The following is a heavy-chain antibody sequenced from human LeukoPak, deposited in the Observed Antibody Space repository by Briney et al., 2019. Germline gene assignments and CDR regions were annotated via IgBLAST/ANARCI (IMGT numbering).Heavy chain of an antibody. D-gene: IGHD3-16*01. Sequence: SETLSLTCTVSGVSISSGGYYWSWIRQHPGKGLEWIGYIYYSGSTYYNPSLKSRVTISVDTSKNQFSLKLSSVTAADTAVYYCARFITFGAFNWFDPWGQGTLVTVSS. CDR3: ARFITFGAFNWFDP. V-gene: IGHV4-31*03. J-gene: IGHJ5*02. CDR1: GVSISSGGYY. CDR2: IYYSGST.